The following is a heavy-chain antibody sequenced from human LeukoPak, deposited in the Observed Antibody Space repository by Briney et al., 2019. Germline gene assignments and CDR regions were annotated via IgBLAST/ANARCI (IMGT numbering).Heavy chain of an antibody. CDR2: ISSSSSYI. V-gene: IGHV3-21*01. CDR1: GFTFISYS. J-gene: IGHJ4*02. D-gene: IGHD3-16*01. Sequence: TGGSLRLSCAASGFTFISYSMNWVRQAPGKGLEWVSLISSSSSYIYYADSVKGRFTISRDNAKNSLYLQMNSLRAEDTAVYYCARGSRGGPIDYWGQGTLVTVSS. CDR3: ARGSRGGPIDY.